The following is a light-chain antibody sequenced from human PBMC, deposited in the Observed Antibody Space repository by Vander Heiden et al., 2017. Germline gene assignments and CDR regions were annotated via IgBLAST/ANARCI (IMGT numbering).Light chain of an antibody. CDR3: QQYKNWPPIT. CDR2: GAS. J-gene: IGKJ4*01. V-gene: IGKV3-15*01. Sequence: EIVMTQSPATLSVSPGERATLSCRASQSVSTNLAWYQEKQGQAPRLLIYGASTRDTGIPARFSGSGYGTEFTLTISSRQSEDFAVYYCQQYKNWPPITVGGGTKVDIK. CDR1: QSVSTN.